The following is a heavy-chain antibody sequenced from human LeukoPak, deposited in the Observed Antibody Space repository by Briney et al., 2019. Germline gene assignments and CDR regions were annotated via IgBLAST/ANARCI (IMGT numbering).Heavy chain of an antibody. CDR3: AKDVAANSHYYYYMDV. V-gene: IGHV3-33*03. J-gene: IGHJ6*03. Sequence: GGSLRLSCAASGFTFSNYVMNWVRQAPGKGLEWVALIASDGSNKSYVDSVKGRFTISRDNAKNTLYLQMDSLRAEDTAVYYCAKDVAANSHYYYYMDVWGKGTTVIVSS. CDR2: IASDGSNK. D-gene: IGHD5-12*01. CDR1: GFTFSNYV.